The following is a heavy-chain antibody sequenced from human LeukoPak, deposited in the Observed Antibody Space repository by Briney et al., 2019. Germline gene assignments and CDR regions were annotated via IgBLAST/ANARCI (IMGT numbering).Heavy chain of an antibody. D-gene: IGHD3-3*01. CDR1: GGSISGYY. V-gene: IGHV4-59*08. Sequence: PSETLSLTCTVSGGSISGYYWSWIRQPPGKGLEWIGFLSYTGSTNYNRSLKSRVTISVDTSKNQISLKLSSVTAADTAVCYCARHNKPSEDDFWSGFLRDDHSGMDVWGQGTTVTVSS. J-gene: IGHJ6*02. CDR2: LSYTGST. CDR3: ARHNKPSEDDFWSGFLRDDHSGMDV.